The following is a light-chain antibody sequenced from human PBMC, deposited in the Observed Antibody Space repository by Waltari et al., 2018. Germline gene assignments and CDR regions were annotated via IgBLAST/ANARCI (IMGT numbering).Light chain of an antibody. CDR1: SSDVGGFNH. Sequence: QSALTQPAPVSGSPGQSITISCTGTSSDVGGFNHVPWYQQHPGKAPKLMIYDVSNRPSGVSNRFSGSKSGNTASLTISGLQAEDEADYYCSSYTSSSTVVFGGGTKLTVL. J-gene: IGLJ2*01. CDR3: SSYTSSSTVV. CDR2: DVS. V-gene: IGLV2-14*03.